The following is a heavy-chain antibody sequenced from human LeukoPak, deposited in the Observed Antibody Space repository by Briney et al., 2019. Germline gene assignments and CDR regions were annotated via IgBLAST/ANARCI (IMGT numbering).Heavy chain of an antibody. D-gene: IGHD5-12*01. CDR2: INGIGGST. Sequence: GGSLRLSCAASGFSFSSYAMSWVRQSPGKGLEWVSAINGIGGSTYCADSVKGRFTISRDNSKNTLYLQMNSLRAEDTALYYCAKALGYSGYDFPDYWGQGTLVTVSS. V-gene: IGHV3-23*01. CDR1: GFSFSSYA. CDR3: AKALGYSGYDFPDY. J-gene: IGHJ4*02.